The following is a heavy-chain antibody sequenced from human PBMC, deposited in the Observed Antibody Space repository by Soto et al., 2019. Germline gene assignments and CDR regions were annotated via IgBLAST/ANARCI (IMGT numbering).Heavy chain of an antibody. CDR3: AKVNRGVVPTLGGGFDA. CDR1: GFTHSFSTYA. J-gene: IGHJ4*02. D-gene: IGHD2-15*01. CDR2: ISAIGGST. Sequence: EVQLLESGGSLVLPGGSLRLSCVGSGFTHSFSTYAMSWVRQAPGKGLEWVAGISAIGGSTYYVDSVKGRFTISRDNSKDTLYLQMSSLRGEDAAVYFCAKVNRGVVPTLGGGFDAWGRGTLVTVSS. V-gene: IGHV3-23*01.